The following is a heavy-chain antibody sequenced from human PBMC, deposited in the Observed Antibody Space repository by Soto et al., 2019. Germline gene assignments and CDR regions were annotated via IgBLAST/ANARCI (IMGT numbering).Heavy chain of an antibody. CDR1: GFTFSSYA. D-gene: IGHD1-1*01. J-gene: IGHJ5*02. Sequence: GGSLRLSCAASGFTFSSYAMSWVRQAPGKGLEWVSAISGSGGSTYYADSVKGRFTISRDNSKNTLYLQMNSLRAEDTAVYYCAKETGTTFFSPKNWFDPWGQGTLVTVSS. V-gene: IGHV3-23*01. CDR3: AKETGTTFFSPKNWFDP. CDR2: ISGSGGST.